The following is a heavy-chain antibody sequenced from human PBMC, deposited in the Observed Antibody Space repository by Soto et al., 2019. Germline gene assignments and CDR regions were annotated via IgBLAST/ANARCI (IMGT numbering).Heavy chain of an antibody. D-gene: IGHD6-19*01. CDR1: GGTFSTYA. Sequence: QVQLEQSGAEVKQPGSSVRVSCKTSGGTFSTYAINWVRQAPGQGLEWMGAIIPLFGTADYSQKFRGRVTITADESTSTAYMELSSLRSDDTAVYFCARPKGTYSSGYYYFDFWGQGTLDTVSS. CDR2: IIPLFGTA. V-gene: IGHV1-69*01. CDR3: ARPKGTYSSGYYYFDF. J-gene: IGHJ4*02.